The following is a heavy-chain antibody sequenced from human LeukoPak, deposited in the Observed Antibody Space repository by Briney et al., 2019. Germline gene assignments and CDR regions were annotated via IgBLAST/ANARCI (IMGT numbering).Heavy chain of an antibody. D-gene: IGHD3-10*01. CDR3: AKHQEAMIRGVLYYMDV. CDR2: IYYSGST. Sequence: KTSETLSLTCTVSGGSISSSSYYWGWIRQPPGKGLEWIGSIYYSGSTHYNPSLKSRATISVDTSKNQFPLRLTSVTAADTAVYYCAKHQEAMIRGVLYYMDVWGKGTTVTISS. J-gene: IGHJ6*03. CDR1: GGSISSSSYY. V-gene: IGHV4-39*01.